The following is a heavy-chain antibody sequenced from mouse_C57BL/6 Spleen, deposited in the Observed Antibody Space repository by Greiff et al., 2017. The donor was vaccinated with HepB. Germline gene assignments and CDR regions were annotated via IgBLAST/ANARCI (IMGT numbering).Heavy chain of an antibody. Sequence: EVNVVESGGGLVKPGGSLKLSCAASGFTFSSYAMSWVRQTPEKRLEWVATISDGGSYTYYPDNVKGRFTISRDNAKNNLYLQMSNLKSEDTAMYYCARVPYDYDGVFDYWGQGTTLTVSS. CDR1: GFTFSSYA. D-gene: IGHD2-4*01. CDR2: ISDGGSYT. J-gene: IGHJ2*01. V-gene: IGHV5-4*03. CDR3: ARVPYDYDGVFDY.